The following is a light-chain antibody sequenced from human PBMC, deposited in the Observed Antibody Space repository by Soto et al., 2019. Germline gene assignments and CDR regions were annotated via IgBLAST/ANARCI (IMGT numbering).Light chain of an antibody. CDR1: QSVSTSY. CDR2: GAS. CDR3: QQYGRSPPMYT. V-gene: IGKV3-20*01. Sequence: EIVLTQSPGTLSLSPGERATLSCRASQSVSTSYLAWYQQKPGQAPRLLIYGASNRATGIPDRFSGTGSGTDFTLTISRLEPEDFAVYSCQQYGRSPPMYTFGQGIKLEIK. J-gene: IGKJ2*01.